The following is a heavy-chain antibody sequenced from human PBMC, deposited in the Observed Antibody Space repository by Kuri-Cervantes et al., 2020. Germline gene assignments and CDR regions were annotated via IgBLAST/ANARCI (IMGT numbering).Heavy chain of an antibody. J-gene: IGHJ6*02. D-gene: IGHD1-14*01. CDR1: GFTFSDFY. CDR3: ARDSSINYYYYYGMDV. Sequence: GESLKISCAASGFTFSDFYMNWIRQAPGKGLEWVSYISSTGSIIYYTDSVKGRFTISRDNAKNSLYLQMNSLRDEDTAVYYCARDSSINYYYYYGMDVWGQGTTVTVSS. CDR2: ISSTGSII. V-gene: IGHV3-11*04.